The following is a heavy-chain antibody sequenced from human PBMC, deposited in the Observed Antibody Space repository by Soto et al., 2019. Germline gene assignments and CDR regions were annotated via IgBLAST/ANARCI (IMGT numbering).Heavy chain of an antibody. CDR3: AKESTIFGPFDY. Sequence: PGGSLRLSCAASGFTFSSYWMHWVRQAPGKGLVWVSRINSDGSSTSYADSVKGRFTISRDNAKNTLYLQMNSLRAEDTALYYCAKESTIFGPFDYWGQGTLVTVSS. CDR1: GFTFSSYW. V-gene: IGHV3-74*01. D-gene: IGHD3-3*01. J-gene: IGHJ4*02. CDR2: INSDGSST.